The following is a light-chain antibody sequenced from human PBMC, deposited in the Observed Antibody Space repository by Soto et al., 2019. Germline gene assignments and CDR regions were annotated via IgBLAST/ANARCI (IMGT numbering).Light chain of an antibody. Sequence: ESVLTQSPATLSLSPGERATLSCRASQTVHNYLAWYQQKPGQVPRLLIYDAVRRATGIPDRFSGSVSGTGFTLTINRLEPEDFAVYYCQQRSGRLTFGGGTRVDLK. J-gene: IGKJ4*01. CDR2: DAV. V-gene: IGKV3-11*01. CDR3: QQRSGRLT. CDR1: QTVHNY.